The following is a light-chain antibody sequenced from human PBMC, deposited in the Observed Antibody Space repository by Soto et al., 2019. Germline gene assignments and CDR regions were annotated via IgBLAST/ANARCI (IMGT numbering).Light chain of an antibody. CDR1: QGINSY. Sequence: DIQLTQSPSFLSASLGDRVTITCRASQGINSYLAWYQQKPGKAPKVLMYDASTLQRGVPSRFSGSGSGTEFTLAISSLQPEDFATYYCQQFNDYPITFGQGTRLEIK. J-gene: IGKJ5*01. CDR3: QQFNDYPIT. V-gene: IGKV1-9*01. CDR2: DAS.